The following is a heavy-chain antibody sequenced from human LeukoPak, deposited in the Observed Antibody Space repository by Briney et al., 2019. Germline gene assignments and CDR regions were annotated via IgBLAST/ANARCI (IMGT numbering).Heavy chain of an antibody. CDR1: GFTFSSYS. CDR3: AGSSQETPYYYCCGMDV. J-gene: IGHJ6*02. D-gene: IGHD2-2*01. Sequence: GGSLRLSCAASGFTFSSYSMNWVRQAPGKGLEWVSYISSSSSTIYYADSVKGRFTISRDNAKNSLYLQMNSLRVEDTAVYYCAGSSQETPYYYCCGMDVWGQGTTVTVSS. CDR2: ISSSSSTI. V-gene: IGHV3-48*01.